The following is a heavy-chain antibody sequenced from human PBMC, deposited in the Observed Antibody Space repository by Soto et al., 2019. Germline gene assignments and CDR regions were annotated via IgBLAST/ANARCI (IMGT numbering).Heavy chain of an antibody. J-gene: IGHJ4*02. CDR1: GYTFTSYN. V-gene: IGHV1-8*01. CDR3: ARGTRIAAAGRPMEYYFDY. Sequence: ASVKVSCKASGYTFTSYNINCVRQATGQGLEWMGWMNPNSGNTGYAQKFQGRVTMTRNTSISTAYMELSSLRSEDTAVYYCARGTRIAAAGRPMEYYFDYWGQGTLVTVSS. CDR2: MNPNSGNT. D-gene: IGHD6-13*01.